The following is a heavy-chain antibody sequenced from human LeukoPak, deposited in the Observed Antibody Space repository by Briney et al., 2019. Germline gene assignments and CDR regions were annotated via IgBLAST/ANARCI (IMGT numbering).Heavy chain of an antibody. V-gene: IGHV4-34*01. Sequence: SETLSLTCAVYGGSFSGYYWSWIRQPPGKGLEWIGQINHSGTTNYNPSLKSRVTISVDTSKNQLSLKLSSVTAADTAVYYCARVDTAMSAFDPSGQGTLVTVSS. CDR1: GGSFSGYY. CDR2: INHSGTT. J-gene: IGHJ5*02. CDR3: ARVDTAMSAFDP. D-gene: IGHD5-18*01.